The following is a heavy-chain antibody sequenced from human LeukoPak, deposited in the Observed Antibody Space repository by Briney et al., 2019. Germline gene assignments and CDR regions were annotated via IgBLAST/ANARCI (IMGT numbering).Heavy chain of an antibody. D-gene: IGHD2-2*02. CDR2: IYHSGST. CDR1: GYTISSGYY. Sequence: SETLSLTCTASGYTISSGYYWGWIRQPPGKGLEWIGIIYHSGSTYYNPSLKSRVTISVDTSKNQFSLKLSSVTAADTAVYYCAGLLVPAAIATESGFDYWGQGTLVTVSS. CDR3: AGLLVPAAIATESGFDY. J-gene: IGHJ4*02. V-gene: IGHV4-38-2*02.